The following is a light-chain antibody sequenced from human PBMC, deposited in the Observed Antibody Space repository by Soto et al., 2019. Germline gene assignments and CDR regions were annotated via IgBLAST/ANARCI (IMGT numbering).Light chain of an antibody. J-gene: IGKJ1*01. CDR1: QSVSSSY. V-gene: IGKV3-20*01. CDR3: QQYGSSPGT. CDR2: GAS. Sequence: EIVLTQSSGTLSLSPGERDTLSCRASQSVSSSYLAWYQQKPGQAPRLLIYGASSRATGIPDRFSGSGSGTDFTLTISRLEPEDFAVYYCQQYGSSPGTFGQGTKVEIK.